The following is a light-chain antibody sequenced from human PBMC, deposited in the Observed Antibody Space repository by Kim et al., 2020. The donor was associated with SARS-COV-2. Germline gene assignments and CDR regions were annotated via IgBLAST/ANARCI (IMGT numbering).Light chain of an antibody. CDR1: SSDVGGYNY. V-gene: IGLV2-14*03. CDR2: DVS. CDR3: SSYSTSSVPWV. J-gene: IGLJ3*02. Sequence: QSALTQPASVSGSPGQSITISCTGTSSDVGGYNYVSWYQQHSDKAPKLVIYDVSHRPSGVSNRFSGSKSGNTASLTISGLQAEDEADYYCSSYSTSSVPWVFGGGTQLTVL.